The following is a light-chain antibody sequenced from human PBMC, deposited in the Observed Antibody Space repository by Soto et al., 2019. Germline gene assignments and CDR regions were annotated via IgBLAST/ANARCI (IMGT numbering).Light chain of an antibody. CDR1: GSDVGGYNY. V-gene: IGLV2-14*01. CDR2: DVR. J-gene: IGLJ1*01. Sequence: ALTQPASVSGSPGQSITISCTGTGSDVGGYNYVSWYQQHPGKAPKLMIYDVRNRPSGVSNRFSGSKSVNTASLTISGLQAEDEADYYCSSYTSISTYVFGTGTKVTVL. CDR3: SSYTSISTYV.